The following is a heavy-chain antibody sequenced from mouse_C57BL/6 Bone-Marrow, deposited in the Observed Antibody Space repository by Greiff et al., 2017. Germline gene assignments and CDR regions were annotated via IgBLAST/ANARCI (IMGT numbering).Heavy chain of an antibody. J-gene: IGHJ3*01. D-gene: IGHD2-5*01. V-gene: IGHV1-15*01. Sequence: QVQLQQSGAELVRPGASVTLSCKASGYTFTDYEMHWVKQTPVHGLEWIGAIDPETGGTAYNQKFKGKAILTADKSSSTAYMELRSLTSEASAVYYCTSYSNYLLAYWGQGTLVTVSA. CDR2: IDPETGGT. CDR3: TSYSNYLLAY. CDR1: GYTFTDYE.